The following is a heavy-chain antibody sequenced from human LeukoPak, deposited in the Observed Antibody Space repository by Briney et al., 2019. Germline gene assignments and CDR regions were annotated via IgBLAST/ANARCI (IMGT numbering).Heavy chain of an antibody. D-gene: IGHD3-22*01. Sequence: SETLSLTCAVYGGSFSGYYCSWIRQPPGKGLEWIGEINHSGSTNYNPSLKSRVTISVDTSKNQFSLKLSSVTAADTAVYYCSRGITLVIRNWFDPWGQGTLVTVSS. CDR1: GGSFSGYY. CDR3: SRGITLVIRNWFDP. CDR2: INHSGST. J-gene: IGHJ5*02. V-gene: IGHV4-34*01.